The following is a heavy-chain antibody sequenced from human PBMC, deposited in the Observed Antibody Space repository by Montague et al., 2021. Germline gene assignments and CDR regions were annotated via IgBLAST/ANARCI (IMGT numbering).Heavy chain of an antibody. CDR1: GLIFSHSW. V-gene: IGHV3-7*03. J-gene: IGHJ4*02. Sequence: SLRLSCAASGLIFSHSWMAWVRLPPGKGLEWVAGVNPDGSQVGYVESVKGRFTVSKDNAKNSLFLQMNSLRGDDTALYYCARNPAYCALDYWGQGTRVTVSS. CDR3: ARNPAYCALDY. CDR2: VNPDGSQV. D-gene: IGHD2-21*01.